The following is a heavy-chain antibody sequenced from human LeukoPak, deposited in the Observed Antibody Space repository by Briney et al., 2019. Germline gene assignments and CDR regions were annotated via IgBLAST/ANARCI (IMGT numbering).Heavy chain of an antibody. V-gene: IGHV1-69*01. CDR1: GGTFSSYA. J-gene: IGHJ4*02. CDR2: IIPIFGTA. D-gene: IGHD3-22*01. Sequence: GASVKVSCKASGGTFSSYAISWVRQAPGQGLEWMGGIIPIFGTANYAQKFQGRVTITADESTSTAYMELSSLRSEDTAVYYCSRGTSDYYYPYAYWGQGTLVTVSS. CDR3: SRGTSDYYYPYAY.